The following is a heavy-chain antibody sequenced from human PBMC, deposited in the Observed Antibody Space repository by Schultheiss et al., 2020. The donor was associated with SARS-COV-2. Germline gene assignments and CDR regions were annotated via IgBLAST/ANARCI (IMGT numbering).Heavy chain of an antibody. J-gene: IGHJ5*02. CDR1: GFTFSNAW. D-gene: IGHD4-11*01. CDR3: ATLQEWFDP. CDR2: IRSKAKNYAT. Sequence: GGSLRLSCAASGFTFSNAWMSWVRQAPGKGLEWVGRIRSKAKNYATAYAASVRGRFTTSRDDSKNTAYLQMNSLRAEDTAVYYCATLQEWFDPWGQGTLVTVSS. V-gene: IGHV3-73*01.